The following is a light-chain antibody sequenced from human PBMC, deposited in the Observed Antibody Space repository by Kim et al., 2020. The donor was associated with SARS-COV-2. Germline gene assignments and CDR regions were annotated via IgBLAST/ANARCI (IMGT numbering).Light chain of an antibody. V-gene: IGLV3-1*01. Sequence: VSPGQTASIPCSGDKLGDKYACWYQQKPGQYPVLVIYQDSKRPSGIPERFSGSNSGNTATLTISGTQAMDEADYYCQAWDSSTAWVFGGGTQLTVL. CDR3: QAWDSSTAWV. CDR1: KLGDKY. J-gene: IGLJ3*02. CDR2: QDS.